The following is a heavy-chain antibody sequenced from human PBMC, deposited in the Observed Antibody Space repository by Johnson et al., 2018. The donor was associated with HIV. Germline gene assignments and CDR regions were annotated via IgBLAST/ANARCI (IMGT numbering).Heavy chain of an antibody. V-gene: IGHV3-23*04. D-gene: IGHD1-1*01. CDR2: ISGSGGST. CDR1: RFTFSSYA. CDR3: ARSGPNWAFDF. J-gene: IGHJ3*01. Sequence: EVQLVESGGGVVQPGRSLRLSCAASRFTFSSYAMHWVRQAPGKGLEWVSAISGSGGSTYYADSVKGRFTISRDNAKNTMFVQMNSLRAEDTAVYYCARSGPNWAFDFWGQGTMVTVSS.